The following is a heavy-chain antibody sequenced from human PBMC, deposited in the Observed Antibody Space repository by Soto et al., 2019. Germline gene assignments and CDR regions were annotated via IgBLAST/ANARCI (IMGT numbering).Heavy chain of an antibody. CDR1: GFTFSSYA. J-gene: IGHJ4*02. CDR3: AKRFLQGIAVAGTLY. D-gene: IGHD6-19*01. Sequence: EVQLLESGGGLVQPGGSLRLSCAASGFTFSSYAMSWVRQAPGKGLEWVSAISGSGGSTYYADSVKGRFTISRDNSKNTLYLQMNSLRAEDTAGYYCAKRFLQGIAVAGTLYWGQGTLVTVSS. V-gene: IGHV3-23*01. CDR2: ISGSGGST.